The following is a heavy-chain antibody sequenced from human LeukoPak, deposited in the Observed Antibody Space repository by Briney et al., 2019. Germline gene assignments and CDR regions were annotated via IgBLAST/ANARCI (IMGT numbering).Heavy chain of an antibody. Sequence: GGSLRLSCAASGFTFSSYGMHWVRQAPGKGLEWVAVIWYDGSNKYYADSVKGRFTISRDNSKNTLYLQMNSLRAEDTAVYYCARDLAYYYGSGIFYYYGMDVWGQGTTVTVSS. V-gene: IGHV3-33*01. J-gene: IGHJ6*02. CDR3: ARDLAYYYGSGIFYYYGMDV. CDR1: GFTFSSYG. CDR2: IWYDGSNK. D-gene: IGHD3-10*01.